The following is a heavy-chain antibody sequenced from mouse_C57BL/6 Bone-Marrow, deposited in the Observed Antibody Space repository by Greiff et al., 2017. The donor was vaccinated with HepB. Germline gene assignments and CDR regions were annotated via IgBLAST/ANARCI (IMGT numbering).Heavy chain of an antibody. CDR1: GYTFTSYW. CDR3: ARFPSYGPLDY. Sequence: QVHVKQPGAELVKPGASVKMSCKASGYTFTSYWITWVKQRPGQGLEWIGDFYPGSGSTNYNEKFKSKATLTVDTSSSTAYMQLSSLTSEYSAVYYCARFPSYGPLDYWGQGTTLTVSS. J-gene: IGHJ2*01. CDR2: FYPGSGST. V-gene: IGHV1-55*01. D-gene: IGHD2-10*01.